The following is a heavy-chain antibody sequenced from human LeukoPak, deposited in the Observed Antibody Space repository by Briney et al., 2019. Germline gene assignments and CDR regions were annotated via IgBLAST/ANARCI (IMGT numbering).Heavy chain of an antibody. J-gene: IGHJ6*02. V-gene: IGHV3-7*01. CDR1: GFTFSSYW. CDR3: ARRAGYCSGGSCYSSLDV. CDR2: IKQDGSEK. D-gene: IGHD2-15*01. Sequence: PGGSLRLSCAASGFTFSSYWMSWVRQAPGKGLEWVANIKQDGSEKYYVDSVKDRFTISRDNAKNSLYLQMNSLRAEDTAVYYCARRAGYCSGGSCYSSLDVWGQGTTVTVS.